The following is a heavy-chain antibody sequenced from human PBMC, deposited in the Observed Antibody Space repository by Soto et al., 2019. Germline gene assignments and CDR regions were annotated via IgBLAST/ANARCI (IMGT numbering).Heavy chain of an antibody. J-gene: IGHJ4*02. CDR2: IIPIFGTA. Sequence: QVQLVQSGAEVKKPGSSVKVSCKASGGTFSSYAISWVRQAPGQGLEWMGGIIPIFGTANYAQKFQGRVTITADESTSTAYMELSSLRSEDMAVYYCARGAVEQQLVRVNFDYWGQGTLVTVSS. D-gene: IGHD6-13*01. CDR3: ARGAVEQQLVRVNFDY. V-gene: IGHV1-69*01. CDR1: GGTFSSYA.